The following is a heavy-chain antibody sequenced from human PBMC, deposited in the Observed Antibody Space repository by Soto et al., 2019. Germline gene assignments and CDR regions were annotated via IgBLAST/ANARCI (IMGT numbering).Heavy chain of an antibody. CDR3: AREADLPFSIGY. J-gene: IGHJ4*02. CDR1: GDSISNNKW. V-gene: IGHV4-4*02. D-gene: IGHD3-3*02. Sequence: SETLSLTCDVSGDSISNNKWWTWARQPPGKGLEWIGEIHHSGSANYNPSLHSRVIISVDNSENQFTLQLTAVTAADTAVYYCAREADLPFSIGYWGQGTLVTVSS. CDR2: IHHSGSA.